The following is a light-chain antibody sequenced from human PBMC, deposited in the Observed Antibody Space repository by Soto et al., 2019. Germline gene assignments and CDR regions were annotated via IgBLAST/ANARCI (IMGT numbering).Light chain of an antibody. J-gene: IGLJ1*01. V-gene: IGLV2-14*01. CDR1: SSDVGGYNY. CDR2: DVS. CDR3: SSYTSSSTYV. Sequence: QSALTQPASVSGSPGQSITISCTGTSSDVGGYNYVSWHQQHPGKAPKLMIYDVSNRPSGVSNRFSGSKSGNTASLTISGLQAEDEADYYCSSYTSSSTYVFGTGTKATVL.